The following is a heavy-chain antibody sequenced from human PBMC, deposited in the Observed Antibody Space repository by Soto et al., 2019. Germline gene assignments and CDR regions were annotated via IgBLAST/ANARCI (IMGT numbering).Heavy chain of an antibody. D-gene: IGHD3-3*01. Sequence: SETLSLTCTVSGGSISHYYWSWIRQPPGMGLEWIGYIYYTGCTNYNPSLKSRVTISVDTSKNQFSLRLSSVITSDTAVYYCARRNYDFWTFGVWGQGTSVTVSS. CDR3: ARRNYDFWTFGV. CDR2: IYYTGCT. CDR1: GGSISHYY. J-gene: IGHJ6*02. V-gene: IGHV4-59*01.